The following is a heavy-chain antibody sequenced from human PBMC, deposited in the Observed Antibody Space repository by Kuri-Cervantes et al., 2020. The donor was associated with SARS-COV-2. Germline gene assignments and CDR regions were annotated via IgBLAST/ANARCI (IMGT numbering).Heavy chain of an antibody. CDR3: AREQISLIVLQSGTFAI. V-gene: IGHV6-1*01. Sequence: SCAISGESVSSNSAAWDWIRQSPSRGLEWLGRTYYNSQWYTDYSPSVKSRIIIRSDTSKNHVSLQLNSGTPEDTAVYYCAREQISLIVLQSGTFAIWGQGTMVTVSS. CDR2: TYYNSQWYT. CDR1: GESVSSNSAA. D-gene: IGHD3-22*01. J-gene: IGHJ3*02.